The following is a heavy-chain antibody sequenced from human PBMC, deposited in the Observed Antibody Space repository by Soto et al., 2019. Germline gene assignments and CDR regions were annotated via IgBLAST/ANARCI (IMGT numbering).Heavy chain of an antibody. CDR1: GGSISSGAYY. J-gene: IGHJ5*02. CDR3: ARDDRDYYDSSGYVDP. V-gene: IGHV4-30-4*08. CDR2: IYYSGST. Sequence: PSETLSLTCTVSGGSISSGAYYWSWIRQHPGKGLEWIGYIYYSGSTYYNPSLKSRVTISVDTSKNQFSLKLSSVTAADTAVYYCARDDRDYYDSSGYVDPWGQGTPVTVSS. D-gene: IGHD3-22*01.